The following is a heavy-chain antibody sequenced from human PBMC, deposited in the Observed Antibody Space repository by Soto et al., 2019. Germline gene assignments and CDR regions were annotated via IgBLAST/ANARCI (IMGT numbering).Heavy chain of an antibody. CDR1: GDSISTVDYF. D-gene: IGHD3-16*01. CDR3: ARGRDCLTGRCFPNWFDS. Sequence: SETLSLTCSVSGDSISTVDYFWAWIRQPPGQALEYIGYIYKSTTTYYNPSFESRVAISLDTSKSQFSLNVTSVTAADTAVYFCARGRDCLTGRCFPNWFDSWGQRTLVTVSS. CDR2: IYKSTTT. V-gene: IGHV4-30-4*01. J-gene: IGHJ5*01.